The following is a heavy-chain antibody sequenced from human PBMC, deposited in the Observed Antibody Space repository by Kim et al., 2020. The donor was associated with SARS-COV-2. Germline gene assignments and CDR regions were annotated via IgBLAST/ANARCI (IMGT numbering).Heavy chain of an antibody. J-gene: IGHJ6*02. CDR1: GDSINKNY. CDR2: IHHSGTT. V-gene: IGHV4-59*13. Sequence: SETLSLTCTVSGDSINKNYWSWIRQAPTKGLEWIGYIHHSGTTNFNPSLKSRVTMWVDTSKNQFSLNLSFVPPADTAVYYCARVLLELQYYGAGDEPIDFYTGTDVWGAGTTVVLSS. CDR3: ARVLLELQYYGAGDEPIDFYTGTDV. D-gene: IGHD3-10*01.